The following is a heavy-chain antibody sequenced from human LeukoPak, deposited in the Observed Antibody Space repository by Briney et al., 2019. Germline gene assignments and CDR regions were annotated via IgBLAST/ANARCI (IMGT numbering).Heavy chain of an antibody. V-gene: IGHV1-46*01. J-gene: IGHJ3*02. D-gene: IGHD3-3*01. CDR3: ATVAPLRFLEWRDAFDI. Sequence: GASVKVSCKASGYTFTSYYMHWVRQAPGQGLEWMGIINPSGGSTSYAQKFQGRVTMTRDTSTSTVYMELSSLRSEDTAVYYCATVAPLRFLEWRDAFDIWGQGTMVTVSS. CDR1: GYTFTSYY. CDR2: INPSGGST.